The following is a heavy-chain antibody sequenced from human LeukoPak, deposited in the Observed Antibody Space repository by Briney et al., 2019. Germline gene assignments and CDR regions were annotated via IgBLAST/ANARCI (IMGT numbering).Heavy chain of an antibody. CDR2: IYTSGST. Sequence: SETLSLTCTVPGGSISSYYWSWIRQPAGKGLEWIGRIYTSGSTNYNLSLKSRVTMSVDTSKNQFSLKLSSVTAADTAVYYCARGEYYGSGNYYYYYMDVWGKGTTVTVSS. V-gene: IGHV4-4*07. D-gene: IGHD3-10*01. J-gene: IGHJ6*03. CDR1: GGSISSYY. CDR3: ARGEYYGSGNYYYYYMDV.